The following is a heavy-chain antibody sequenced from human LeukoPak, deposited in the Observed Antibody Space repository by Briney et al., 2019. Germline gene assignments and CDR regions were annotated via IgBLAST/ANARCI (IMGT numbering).Heavy chain of an antibody. Sequence: SVKVSCKASGFTFTSTAVQWVRQARGQRLEWIGWILVGSGNTNYAQMFQERVTLTWDVSTSTAYMVLSSLRSEDTAIYYCASDPPYTSSSAWWGQGTLVTVSS. CDR3: ASDPPYTSSSAW. CDR1: GFTFTSTA. V-gene: IGHV1-58*01. CDR2: ILVGSGNT. D-gene: IGHD2-2*01. J-gene: IGHJ4*02.